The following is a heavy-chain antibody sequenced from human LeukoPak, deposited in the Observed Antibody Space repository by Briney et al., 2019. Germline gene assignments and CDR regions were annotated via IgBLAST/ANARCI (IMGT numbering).Heavy chain of an antibody. D-gene: IGHD6-19*01. CDR3: ARGTVYSSGWYASYYYYYMDV. CDR1: GYTFTSYD. CDR2: MNPNSGNT. J-gene: IGHJ6*03. Sequence: ASVKVSCKASGYTFTSYDINWVRQATGQGLEWMGWMNPNSGNTGYAQKFQGRVTITRNTSISTAYMELSSLRSEDTAVYYCARGTVYSSGWYASYYYYYMDVWGKGTTVTVSS. V-gene: IGHV1-8*03.